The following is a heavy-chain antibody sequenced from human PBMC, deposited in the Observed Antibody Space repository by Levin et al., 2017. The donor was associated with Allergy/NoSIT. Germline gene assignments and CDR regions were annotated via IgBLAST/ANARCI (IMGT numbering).Heavy chain of an antibody. CDR1: GFTFDDYT. D-gene: IGHD6-19*01. J-gene: IGHJ4*02. V-gene: IGHV3-43*01. CDR3: AKAGGPIAVAGTGVEN. Sequence: PGGSLRLSCAASGFTFDDYTMHWVRQAPGKGLEWVSLISWDGGSTYYADSVKGRFTISRDNSKNSLYLQMNSLRTEDTALFYCAKAGGPIAVAGTGVENWGQGTLVTVSS. CDR2: ISWDGGST.